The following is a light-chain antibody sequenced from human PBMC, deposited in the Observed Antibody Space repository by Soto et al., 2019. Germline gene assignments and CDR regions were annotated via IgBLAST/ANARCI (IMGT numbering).Light chain of an antibody. V-gene: IGLV1-47*02. CDR3: AAWDNSLSVL. CDR2: SNN. CDR1: SSNIGSNY. J-gene: IGLJ3*02. Sequence: QSVLTQPPSASGTPGQRVTISCSGSSSNIGSNYVYWYQQRPGTAPKLLIYSNNQRPSGVPDRFSGSKSGTSDSLAISGLRSEDEADYYCAAWDNSLSVLFGGGTKLTV.